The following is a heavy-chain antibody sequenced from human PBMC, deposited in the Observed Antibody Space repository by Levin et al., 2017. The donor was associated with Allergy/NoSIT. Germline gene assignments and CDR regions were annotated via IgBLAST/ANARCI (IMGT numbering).Heavy chain of an antibody. CDR1: GFTFSSYA. V-gene: IGHV3-30-3*01. J-gene: IGHJ4*02. D-gene: IGHD6-19*01. Sequence: LSLTCAASGFTFSSYAMHWVRQAPGKGLEWVAVISYDGSNKYYADSVKGRFTISRDNSKNTLYLQMNSLRAEDTAVYYCARDRSIAVAGTVLDYWGQGTLVTVSS. CDR3: ARDRSIAVAGTVLDY. CDR2: ISYDGSNK.